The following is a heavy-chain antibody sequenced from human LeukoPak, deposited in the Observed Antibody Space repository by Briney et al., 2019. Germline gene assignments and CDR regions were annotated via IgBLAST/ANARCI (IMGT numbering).Heavy chain of an antibody. D-gene: IGHD1-14*01. CDR2: ISPYNRNT. V-gene: IGHV1-18*01. CDR1: GYTFNNYG. Sequence: ASVKVSCKASGYTFNNYGISWVRQAPGQGLEWMGWISPYNRNTDYAQKFQGRLTMTTDTSTNTVYMELRNLGYDDTAIYYCARDWASTTTPNWFDPWGQGTLVTVSS. CDR3: ARDWASTTTPNWFDP. J-gene: IGHJ5*02.